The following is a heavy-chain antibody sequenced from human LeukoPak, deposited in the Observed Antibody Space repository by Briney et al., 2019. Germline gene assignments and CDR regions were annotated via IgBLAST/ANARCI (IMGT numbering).Heavy chain of an antibody. V-gene: IGHV3-30*18. CDR3: AKSIAAHY. D-gene: IGHD6-13*01. CDR1: GFTFSSYG. CDR2: ISNDGNNK. Sequence: GRSLRLSCAASGFTFSSYGMHWVRQAPGKGLERVALISNDGNNKYYADSVKGRFTISRDNSKNTLYLQMNSLRAEDTAVYYCAKSIAAHYWGQGTLVTVSS. J-gene: IGHJ4*02.